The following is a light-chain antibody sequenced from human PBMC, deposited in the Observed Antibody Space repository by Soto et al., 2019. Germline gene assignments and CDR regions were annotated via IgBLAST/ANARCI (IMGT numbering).Light chain of an antibody. CDR2: EVD. V-gene: IGLV2-14*01. CDR1: GSDIGYFNY. CDR3: KSYAVGSTYV. Sequence: ALTQPASVSGSPGQSITISCTGTGSDIGYFNYVSWYQQQPGKAPKLMIYEVDNRPSGVSIRFSGSKSGSTASLTISGLQAEDEADYYCKSYAVGSTYVFGTGTKLTVL. J-gene: IGLJ1*01.